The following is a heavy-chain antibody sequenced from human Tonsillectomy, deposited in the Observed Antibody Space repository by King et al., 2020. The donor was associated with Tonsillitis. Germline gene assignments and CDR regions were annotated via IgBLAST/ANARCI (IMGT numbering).Heavy chain of an antibody. D-gene: IGHD6-6*01. CDR3: ARGQFGSSAFDY. CDR2: INHGGST. V-gene: IGHV4-34*01. CDR1: GGSCSGYS. J-gene: IGHJ4*02. Sequence: VQLQQWGAGLLKPSETLSLTCAVYGGSCSGYSLSWIRQPPGKGLEWIGEINHGGSTNYNPSLQSRVTISVDTSKNQFSLNLRSVTAADTAVYYCARGQFGSSAFDYWGQGTLVTVSS.